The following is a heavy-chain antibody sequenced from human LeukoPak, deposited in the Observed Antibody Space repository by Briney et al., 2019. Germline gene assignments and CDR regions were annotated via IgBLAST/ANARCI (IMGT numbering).Heavy chain of an antibody. V-gene: IGHV3-7*01. CDR3: ARGPAGGIAASAGFDY. J-gene: IGHJ4*02. CDR2: IKQDGSEK. D-gene: IGHD6-13*01. Sequence: GGALRLSCAASGFTFSSYWMSWVRQAPGKGLERVANIKQDGSEKYYVDSVKGGFTISRDNAKNSLYLQMNSLRAEDTAVYYCARGPAGGIAASAGFDYWGQGTLVTVSS. CDR1: GFTFSSYW.